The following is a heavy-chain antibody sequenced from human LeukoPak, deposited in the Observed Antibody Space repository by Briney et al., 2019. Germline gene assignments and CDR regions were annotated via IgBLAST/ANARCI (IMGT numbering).Heavy chain of an antibody. CDR2: IYHSGST. V-gene: IGHV4-39*01. CDR1: GGSFITSNYY. D-gene: IGHD2-21*01. J-gene: IGHJ5*02. CDR3: ARRIPGFLCDL. Sequence: PSETLSLTCTVSGGSFITSNYYWAWIRQPPGKGLEWIGSIYHSGSTYYNPSLKSRVTMSVDTSKNQFSLTLDFVTAADTAVYYCARRIPGFLCDLWGQGNPVTVSS.